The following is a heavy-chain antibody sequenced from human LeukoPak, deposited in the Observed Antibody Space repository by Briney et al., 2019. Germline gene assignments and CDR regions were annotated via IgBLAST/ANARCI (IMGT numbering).Heavy chain of an antibody. CDR1: GFTFSSYA. CDR2: ISGSGGST. CDR3: AKRVNVADFWSGYYEDYFDY. D-gene: IGHD3-3*01. J-gene: IGHJ4*02. V-gene: IGHV3-23*01. Sequence: GRSLRLSCAASGFTFSSYAMSWVRQAPGKGLEWVSAISGSGGSTYYADSVKGRFTISRDNSKNTLYLQMNSLRAEDTAVYYCAKRVNVADFWSGYYEDYFDYWGQGTLVTVSS.